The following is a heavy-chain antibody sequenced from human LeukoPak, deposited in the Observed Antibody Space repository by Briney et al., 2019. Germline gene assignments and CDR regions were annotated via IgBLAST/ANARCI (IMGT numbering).Heavy chain of an antibody. J-gene: IGHJ4*02. CDR2: ISGSGSL. D-gene: IGHD2-2*01. CDR3: AKASYYCSSTSCYDY. V-gene: IGHV3-23*01. CDR1: GFTFFTHA. Sequence: GGSLRLSCAASGFTFFTHAMSWVRQAPGKGLEWVSAISGSGSLYYADSVRGRFTISRDNSKNTLYLQMNSLRAEDTAVYYCAKASYYCSSTSCYDYWGQGTLVTVSS.